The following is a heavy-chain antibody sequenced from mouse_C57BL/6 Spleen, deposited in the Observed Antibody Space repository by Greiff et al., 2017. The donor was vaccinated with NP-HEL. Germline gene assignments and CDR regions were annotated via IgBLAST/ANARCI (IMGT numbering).Heavy chain of an antibody. V-gene: IGHV5-16*01. J-gene: IGHJ4*01. CDR1: GFTFSDYY. CDR2: INYDGSST. Sequence: EVKLMESEGGLVQPGSSMKLSCTASGFTFSDYYMAWVRQVPEKGLEWVANINYDGSSTYYLDSLKSRFNISRDNAKNILYLQMSSLKSEDTATYYCARGSGVSMDYWGQGTSVTVSS. CDR3: ARGSGVSMDY. D-gene: IGHD1-1*01.